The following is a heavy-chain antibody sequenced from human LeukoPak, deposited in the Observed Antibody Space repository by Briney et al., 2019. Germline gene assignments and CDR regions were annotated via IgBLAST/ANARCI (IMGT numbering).Heavy chain of an antibody. CDR1: GFAFDDYA. CDR3: ARDPLGYCSSTSCYTGYFDY. D-gene: IGHD2-2*02. CDR2: ISWNSGSI. Sequence: GRSLRLSCAASGFAFDDYAMHWVRQAPGKGLEWDSGISWNSGSINYADSVKGRFTISRDNAKNSLYLQMNSLRAEDTAVYYCARDPLGYCSSTSCYTGYFDYWGQGTLVTVSS. J-gene: IGHJ4*02. V-gene: IGHV3-9*01.